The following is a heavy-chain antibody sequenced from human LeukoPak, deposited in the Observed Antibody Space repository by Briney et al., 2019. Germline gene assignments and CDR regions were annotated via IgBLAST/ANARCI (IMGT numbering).Heavy chain of an antibody. D-gene: IGHD3-10*01. CDR2: IYYSGST. Sequence: SETLSLTCTVSGGSISSYYWSWIRQPPGKGLEWIGYIYYSGSTNYNPSLKSRVTISVDTSKNQFSLKLSSVTAADTAVYYCARGATGGYGSGSYSNWGQGTLVTVSS. V-gene: IGHV4-59*01. J-gene: IGHJ4*02. CDR3: ARGATGGYGSGSYSN. CDR1: GGSISSYY.